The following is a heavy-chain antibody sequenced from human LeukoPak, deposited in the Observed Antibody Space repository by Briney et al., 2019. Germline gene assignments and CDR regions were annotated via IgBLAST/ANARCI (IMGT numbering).Heavy chain of an antibody. V-gene: IGHV4-59*01. CDR1: GASIRSYF. CDR3: ARGLVLATDDAFDI. J-gene: IGHJ3*02. D-gene: IGHD5-12*01. Sequence: SETLSLTCSVSGASIRSYFWSWIRQSPGKGLEWIGYVYDNDISNFNPSLESRVTILVDRSKSQFSLKLRSVTAADTAVYYCARGLVLATDDAFDIWGPWTMVTVSS. CDR2: VYDNDIS.